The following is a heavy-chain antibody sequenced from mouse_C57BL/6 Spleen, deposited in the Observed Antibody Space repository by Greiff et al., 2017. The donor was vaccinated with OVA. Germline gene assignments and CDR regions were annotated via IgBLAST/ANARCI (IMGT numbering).Heavy chain of an antibody. J-gene: IGHJ1*03. CDR1: GFTFSDYG. CDR2: ISSGSSTI. D-gene: IGHD4-1*01. CDR3: ARETGTEYFDV. Sequence: EVKVVESGGGLVKPGGSLKLSCAASGFTFSDYGMHWVRQAPEKGLEWVAYISSGSSTIYYADTVKGRFTISRDNAKNTLFLQMTSLRSEDTAMYYCARETGTEYFDVWGTGTTVTVSS. V-gene: IGHV5-17*01.